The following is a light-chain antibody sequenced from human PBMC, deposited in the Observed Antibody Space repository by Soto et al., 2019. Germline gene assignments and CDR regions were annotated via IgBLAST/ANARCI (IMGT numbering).Light chain of an antibody. V-gene: IGLV2-8*01. Sequence: QSALTQPPSASGSPGQSVTVSCTGTSSDIGDTHYVSWYQQHPGKAPKLMVYEVSKRPSGVPDRFSGSKSGNTASLTVSGLLAEDEGHYYCSSYAGRDTVVFGSGTKVTVL. CDR1: SSDIGDTHY. CDR3: SSYAGRDTVV. CDR2: EVS. J-gene: IGLJ1*01.